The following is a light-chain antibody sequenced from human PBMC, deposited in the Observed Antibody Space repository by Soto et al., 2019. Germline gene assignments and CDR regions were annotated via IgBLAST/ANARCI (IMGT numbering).Light chain of an antibody. CDR1: QSISTY. J-gene: IGKJ5*01. Sequence: DIQMTQSPSSLSASVGDRVAITCRASQSISTYLNWYQQKPGKAPKLLISAATRLQSGVPSRFSGGGSGTEFTLTISSLQPDDFAIYYCQQSYNTPLGFGQGTRLDMK. CDR3: QQSYNTPLG. CDR2: AAT. V-gene: IGKV1-39*01.